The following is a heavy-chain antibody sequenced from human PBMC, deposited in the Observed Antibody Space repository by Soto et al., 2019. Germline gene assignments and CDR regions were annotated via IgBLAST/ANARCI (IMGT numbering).Heavy chain of an antibody. CDR3: TTVNPCISYSRGNCY. J-gene: IGHJ4*02. CDR2: IKKRADGGTA. D-gene: IGHD2-21*01. V-gene: IGHV3-15*01. CDR1: GFTFSNAW. Sequence: PGGPLRLACAASGFTFSNAWMNWVRQDPGKGREWIGSIKKRADGGTADHATPVKGRFTISRDDAKNTLYLQMNSLKTEDTAVYYCTTVNPCISYSRGNCYWGQGTL.